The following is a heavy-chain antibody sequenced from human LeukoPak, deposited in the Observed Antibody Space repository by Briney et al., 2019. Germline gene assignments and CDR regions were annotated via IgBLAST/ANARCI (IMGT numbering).Heavy chain of an antibody. V-gene: IGHV4-38-2*01. J-gene: IGHJ4*02. CDR1: GYSISSGYY. CDR2: IYHSGST. D-gene: IGHD4-11*01. Sequence: SETLSLTCAVSGYSISSGYYWGWIRQPPGKGLEWIGSIYHSGSTYCNPSLKSRVTISVDTSKNQFSLKLSSVTAADTAVYYCARTGTTVLDYWGQGTLVTVSS. CDR3: ARTGTTVLDY.